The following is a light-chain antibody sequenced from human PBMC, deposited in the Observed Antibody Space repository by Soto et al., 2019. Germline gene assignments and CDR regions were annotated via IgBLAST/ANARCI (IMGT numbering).Light chain of an antibody. CDR1: SSDVGSYKF. V-gene: IGLV2-23*03. CDR3: CSYAGSTNV. J-gene: IGLJ1*01. CDR2: EGS. Sequence: QSVLTQPASVSESPRQSITISCTGTSSDVGSYKFVSWYQHHPGKAPKLMIYEGSKRPSGVSDRFSGSKSGNTASLTISGLQADDEADYYCCSYAGSTNVFGTGTKVTV.